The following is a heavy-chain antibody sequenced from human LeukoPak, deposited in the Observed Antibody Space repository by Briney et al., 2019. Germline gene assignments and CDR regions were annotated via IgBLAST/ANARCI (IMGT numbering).Heavy chain of an antibody. D-gene: IGHD3-10*01. Sequence: GGSLRLSCAASGFSFTSYAMNWVRQAPGKGLEWVSVISPSGDSTYYADSVKGRFTISRDNSKNTLYLQVNSLSAADTAVYYCATSIVRGFTEGLSDYWGQGTLVTVSS. CDR3: ATSIVRGFTEGLSDY. CDR2: ISPSGDST. J-gene: IGHJ4*02. V-gene: IGHV3-23*01. CDR1: GFSFTSYA.